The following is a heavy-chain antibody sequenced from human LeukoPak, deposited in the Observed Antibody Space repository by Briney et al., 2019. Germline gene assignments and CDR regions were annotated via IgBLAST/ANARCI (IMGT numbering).Heavy chain of an antibody. V-gene: IGHV3-74*01. D-gene: IGHD3-3*01. CDR2: IDNDGSDT. CDR3: ARSSRRITIARFDP. J-gene: IGHJ5*02. Sequence: PGGSLRLSCAASGFTFSSYWIHWVRQAPGKGLAWVSRIDNDGSDTIFADSVKGRFTISRDNSKNTLYLQMNSLRAEDTAVYYCARSSRRITIARFDPWGQGTLVTVSS. CDR1: GFTFSSYW.